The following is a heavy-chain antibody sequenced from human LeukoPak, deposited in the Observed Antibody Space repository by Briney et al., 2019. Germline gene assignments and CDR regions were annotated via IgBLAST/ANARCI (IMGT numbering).Heavy chain of an antibody. CDR2: ISYDGSNK. CDR3: AKDNRGYSYGVLYNWFDP. CDR1: GFTFSSYG. V-gene: IGHV3-30*18. Sequence: GGSLRLSCAASGFTFSSYGMHWVRQAPGKGLEWVAVISYDGSNKYYADSVKGRFTISRDNSKNTLYLQMNSLRAEDTAVYYCAKDNRGYSYGVLYNWFDPWGQGTLVTVSS. J-gene: IGHJ5*02. D-gene: IGHD5-18*01.